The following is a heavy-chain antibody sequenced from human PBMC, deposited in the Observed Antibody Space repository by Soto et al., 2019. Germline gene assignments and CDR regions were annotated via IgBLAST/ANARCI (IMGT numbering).Heavy chain of an antibody. CDR3: ARRAETNGWNGFGADKYYFDF. V-gene: IGHV1-8*01. D-gene: IGHD1-1*01. J-gene: IGHJ4*02. CDR1: GYTFASYD. CDR2: MNPNTGNS. Sequence: ASVKVSCKASGYTFASYDIYWVRQATGQGLEWMGWMNPNTGNSGYAQKFQGRVTMTSDTSKSTAHMEVSSLRSEDTAVYYCARRAETNGWNGFGADKYYFDFWGQGTPVTVSS.